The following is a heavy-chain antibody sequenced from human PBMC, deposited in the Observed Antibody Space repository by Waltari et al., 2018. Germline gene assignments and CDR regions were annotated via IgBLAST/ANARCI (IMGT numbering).Heavy chain of an antibody. CDR2: IIPIFGTA. CDR3: ALRLPRHDYGDSDYYYGMDV. D-gene: IGHD4-17*01. CDR1: GGTFSSYA. Sequence: QVQLVQSGAEVKKPGSSVKVSCKASGGTFSSYAISWVRQAPGQGLEWMGGIIPIFGTANYAQKFQGRVTITADESTSTAYMELSSLRSEDTAVYYCALRLPRHDYGDSDYYYGMDVWGQGTTVTVSS. V-gene: IGHV1-69*01. J-gene: IGHJ6*01.